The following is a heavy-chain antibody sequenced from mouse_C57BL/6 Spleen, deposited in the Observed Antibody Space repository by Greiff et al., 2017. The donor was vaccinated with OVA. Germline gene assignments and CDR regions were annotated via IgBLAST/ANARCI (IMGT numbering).Heavy chain of an antibody. CDR2: IYPGSGNT. D-gene: IGHD2-5*01. V-gene: IGHV1-76*01. Sequence: VQLQQSGAELVRPGASVKLSCKASGYTFTDYYINWVKQRPGQGLEWIARIYPGSGNTYYNEKFKGKATLTAEKSSSTAYMQLSSLTSEDSAVYFCARGAYYSNYGYFDVWGTGTTVTVSS. J-gene: IGHJ1*03. CDR1: GYTFTDYY. CDR3: ARGAYYSNYGYFDV.